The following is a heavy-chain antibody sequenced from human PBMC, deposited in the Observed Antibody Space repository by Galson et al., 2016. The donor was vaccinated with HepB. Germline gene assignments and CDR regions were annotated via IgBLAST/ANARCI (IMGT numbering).Heavy chain of an antibody. CDR3: ARELKEMQGWLAVAGWFDP. D-gene: IGHD6-19*01. V-gene: IGHV3-21*01. Sequence: SLRLSCAASGFTFSRYTMNWVRQTPGKGLEWVSSITSGSDYIYEAHSVKGRFTISRDDAKNILSLQMNSLRTEDTAVYFCARELKEMQGWLAVAGWFDPWGQGSLVTVSS. J-gene: IGHJ5*02. CDR2: ITSGSDYI. CDR1: GFTFSRYT.